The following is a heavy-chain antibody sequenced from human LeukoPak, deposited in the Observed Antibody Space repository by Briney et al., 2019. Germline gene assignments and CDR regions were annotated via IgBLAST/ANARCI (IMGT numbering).Heavy chain of an antibody. V-gene: IGHV5-10-1*01. J-gene: IGHJ4*02. Sequence: GESLKISCKGSGYSFTSYWISWVRQMPGKGLEWMGRIDPSDSYTNYSPSFQGHVTISADKSISTAYLQWSSLKASDTAMYYCARPVGGSYYNFPSDYWGQGTLVTVSS. CDR2: IDPSDSYT. CDR1: GYSFTSYW. D-gene: IGHD1-26*01. CDR3: ARPVGGSYYNFPSDY.